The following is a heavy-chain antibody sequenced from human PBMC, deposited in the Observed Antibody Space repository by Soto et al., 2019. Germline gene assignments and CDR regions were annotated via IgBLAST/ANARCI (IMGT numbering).Heavy chain of an antibody. Sequence: NPSETLSLTCTVSGGSISSSSYYWGWIRQPPGKGLEWIGSIYYSGSTYYNPSLKSRVTISVDTSKNQFSLKLSSVTAADTAVYYCARLEQTYYYYGMDVWGQGTLVTVSS. CDR2: IYYSGST. CDR3: ARLEQTYYYYGMDV. J-gene: IGHJ6*02. CDR1: GGSISSSSYY. V-gene: IGHV4-39*01.